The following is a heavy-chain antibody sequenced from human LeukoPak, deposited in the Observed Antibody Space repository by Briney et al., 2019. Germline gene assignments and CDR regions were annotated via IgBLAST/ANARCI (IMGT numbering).Heavy chain of an antibody. J-gene: IGHJ5*02. Sequence: GESLKISCETSGYSFPTYWIGWVRQMPGTGLEWVGAIYPDDSDSRYSPSFQGQVVISADRSIRTAYLQWNSLKTSDTAMYYCVRQRGSSGTINHFDPWGQGTLVTVSS. CDR1: GYSFPTYW. CDR2: IYPDDSDS. CDR3: VRQRGSSGTINHFDP. D-gene: IGHD3-10*01. V-gene: IGHV5-51*01.